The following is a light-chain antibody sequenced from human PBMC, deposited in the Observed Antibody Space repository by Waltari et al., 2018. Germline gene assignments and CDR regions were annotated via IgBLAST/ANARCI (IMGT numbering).Light chain of an antibody. CDR1: PSIGKY. Sequence: DIVLTQFPGTLSLSAGERATLSCRASPSIGKYLAWYQLRPGQAPRLLIYDAYIRAAGIPDRFSGSGSGTDFSLTISRLESDDFAMYYCQHYVRLPVTFGQGTKVEIK. V-gene: IGKV3-20*01. J-gene: IGKJ1*01. CDR2: DAY. CDR3: QHYVRLPVT.